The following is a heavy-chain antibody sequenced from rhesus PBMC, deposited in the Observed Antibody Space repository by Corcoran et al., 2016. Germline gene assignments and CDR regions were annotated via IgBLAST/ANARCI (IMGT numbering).Heavy chain of an antibody. V-gene: IGHV4-65*02. CDR3: ASRPGGYFDY. J-gene: IGHJ4*01. D-gene: IGHD6-13*01. Sequence: QVQLQESGPGLVKSSETLSLTCAVSGGSISSSNWWSWIRQPPGKGLVGIGNIGGSNGSTYYTPALKSRVTSSKDTSKNQCSLKLSSVTAADTAVYYCASRPGGYFDYWGQGVLVTVSS. CDR2: IGGSNGST. CDR1: GGSISSSNW.